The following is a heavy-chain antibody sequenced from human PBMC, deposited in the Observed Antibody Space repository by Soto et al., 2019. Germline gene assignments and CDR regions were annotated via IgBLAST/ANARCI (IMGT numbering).Heavy chain of an antibody. CDR3: ARELGSGENSY. CDR2: IKQDGSEE. V-gene: IGHV3-7*01. J-gene: IGHJ4*02. Sequence: EVQLVESGGGLVQPGGSLRLSCVASGFTYASYWMNWVRQAPGKGLEWVAHIKQDGSEEYYVDSVQGGFTISRDNAKNSLYLYMNSLRAEDTAVYYCARELGSGENSYGGRGTLVTVSS. CDR1: GFTYASYW. D-gene: IGHD3-10*01.